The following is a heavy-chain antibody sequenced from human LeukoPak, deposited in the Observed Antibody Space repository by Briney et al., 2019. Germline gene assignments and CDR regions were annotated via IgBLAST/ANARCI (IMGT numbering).Heavy chain of an antibody. D-gene: IGHD3-22*01. CDR3: ARDDMIVVVGAFDI. CDR1: GGSISSYY. Sequence: SETLSLTCTVSGGSISSYYWSWIRQPAGKGLEWIGRIYTSGSTNYNPSLKSRVTISVDTSKNQFSLKLSSVTAADTAVYYCARDDMIVVVGAFDIWGQGTMVTVSS. J-gene: IGHJ3*02. V-gene: IGHV4-4*07. CDR2: IYTSGST.